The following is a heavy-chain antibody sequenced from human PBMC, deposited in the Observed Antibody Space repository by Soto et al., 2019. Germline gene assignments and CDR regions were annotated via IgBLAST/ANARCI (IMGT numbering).Heavy chain of an antibody. Sequence: SVKVSCKGIGYSFTSHYMHWVRQAPGQGLEWMGGIIPICGTATYAQKFQGRVTITADESTSTAYMELTSLRSEDTAVYYCATRIAAGWGRGYWFDPWGQGTLVTVS. J-gene: IGHJ5*02. V-gene: IGHV1-69*13. CDR1: GYSFTSHY. D-gene: IGHD6-13*01. CDR3: ATRIAAGWGRGYWFDP. CDR2: IIPICGTA.